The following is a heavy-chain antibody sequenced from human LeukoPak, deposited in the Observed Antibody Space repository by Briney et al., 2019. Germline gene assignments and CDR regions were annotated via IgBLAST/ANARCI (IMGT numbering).Heavy chain of an antibody. CDR2: IKQDGSEK. Sequence: GGSLRLSCAASGFTFSSYWMSWVRQAPGKGLEWVANIKQDGSEKYYVDSVKGRFTISRDNAKNSLYLQMNSLRAEDTAVYYCARVKVRYSGYDYGFDYWGQGTLVTVSS. CDR1: GFTFSSYW. J-gene: IGHJ4*02. CDR3: ARVKVRYSGYDYGFDY. V-gene: IGHV3-7*01. D-gene: IGHD5-12*01.